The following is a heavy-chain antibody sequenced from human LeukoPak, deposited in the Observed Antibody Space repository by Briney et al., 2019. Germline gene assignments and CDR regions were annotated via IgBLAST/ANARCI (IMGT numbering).Heavy chain of an antibody. CDR2: ISSSSSYI. D-gene: IGHD2-2*01. J-gene: IGHJ4*02. CDR3: TASDHLYCSSLSCHFDY. Sequence: PGGSLRLSCAASGFTFSSYSMNWVRQAPGKGLEWVSSISSSSSYIYYADSVKGRFTISRDNAKNSLYLQMNSLKTEDTAVYYCTASDHLYCSSLSCHFDYWGQGILVTVSS. CDR1: GFTFSSYS. V-gene: IGHV3-21*03.